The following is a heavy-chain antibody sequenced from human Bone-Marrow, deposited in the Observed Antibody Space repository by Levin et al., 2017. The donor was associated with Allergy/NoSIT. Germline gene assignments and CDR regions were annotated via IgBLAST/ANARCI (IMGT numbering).Heavy chain of an antibody. CDR3: ARDPGEDVWGGYRYMDV. CDR2: IVPIFNIS. D-gene: IGHD3-16*02. CDR1: GGAFNTYS. J-gene: IGHJ6*03. Sequence: SVKVSCRASGGAFNTYSVSWVRQAPGQGLQWMGNIVPIFNISNNAQRFQGRVTITADKSTSTVYMELSSLRSEDTAVYYCARDPGEDVWGGYRYMDVWGQGTTLTVSS. V-gene: IGHV1-69*04.